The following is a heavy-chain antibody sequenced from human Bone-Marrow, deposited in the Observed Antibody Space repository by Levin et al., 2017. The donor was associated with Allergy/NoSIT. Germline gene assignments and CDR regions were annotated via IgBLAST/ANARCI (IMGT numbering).Heavy chain of an antibody. CDR1: GFILSDHF. CDR2: TKNSANSYTT. V-gene: IGHV3-72*01. CDR3: VRESDCTSASCYAFDN. Sequence: GESLKISCAASGFILSDHFMDWVRQAPGKGLEWVGRTKNSANSYTTDYAASVRGRFIISRDDSKDSLYLQMNSLKIEDTAVYYCVRESDCTSASCYAFDNWGQGALVTVSS. J-gene: IGHJ4*02. D-gene: IGHD2-2*01.